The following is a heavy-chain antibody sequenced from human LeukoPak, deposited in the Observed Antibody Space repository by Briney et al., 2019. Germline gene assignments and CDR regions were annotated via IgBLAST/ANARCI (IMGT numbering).Heavy chain of an antibody. V-gene: IGHV3-33*06. D-gene: IGHD3-22*01. Sequence: PGRSLRLSCVASGFIFSSYGMHWVRQAPGKGLEWVAVIWYDGSNEYDADSVKGRFTISRDNSKNTLYLQMNSLRAEDTAVYYCAKLRALDYYDSSGYYSPSTYFDYWGQGTLVTVSS. J-gene: IGHJ4*02. CDR1: GFIFSSYG. CDR3: AKLRALDYYDSSGYYSPSTYFDY. CDR2: IWYDGSNE.